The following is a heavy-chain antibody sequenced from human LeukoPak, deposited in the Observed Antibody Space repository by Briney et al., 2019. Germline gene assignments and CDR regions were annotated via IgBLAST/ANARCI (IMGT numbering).Heavy chain of an antibody. CDR3: ARVDPPGYYMDV. CDR2: IYYSGST. Sequence: SSETLSLTCTVSGASISSGDNYWSWIRQPPGKGLEWIGYIYYSGSTYYNPSLKSRVTISVDTSKNQFSLKLSSVTAADTAVYYCARVDPPGYYMDVWGKGTTVTVSS. CDR1: GASISSGDNY. V-gene: IGHV4-30-4*01. J-gene: IGHJ6*03.